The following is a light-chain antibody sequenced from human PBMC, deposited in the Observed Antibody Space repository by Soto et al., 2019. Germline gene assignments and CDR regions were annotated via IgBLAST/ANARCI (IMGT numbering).Light chain of an antibody. CDR2: GAS. CDR1: QTISTY. Sequence: DIQVTQSPSSLSASVGDSVTITCRASQTISTYLNWYQQKPGKAPNLLIYGASTLERGVPSRFSGSGSGTEFSFTISCLQPEDIATYYCQQYSDLPLTFGGGTKVDIK. J-gene: IGKJ4*01. V-gene: IGKV1-33*01. CDR3: QQYSDLPLT.